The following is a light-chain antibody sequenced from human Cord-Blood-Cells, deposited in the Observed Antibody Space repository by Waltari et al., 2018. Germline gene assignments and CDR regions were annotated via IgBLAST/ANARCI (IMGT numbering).Light chain of an antibody. Sequence: EIVFTPSPATLSLSPRERATLSCGASQSVISSYLAWYQQRPGLAPRLLIYEASSRATGIPDRFSGSGSGTDFTLTISRLEPEDFAVYYCQQYGSSITFGQGTRLEIK. CDR1: QSVISSY. CDR2: EAS. V-gene: IGKV3D-20*01. J-gene: IGKJ5*01. CDR3: QQYGSSIT.